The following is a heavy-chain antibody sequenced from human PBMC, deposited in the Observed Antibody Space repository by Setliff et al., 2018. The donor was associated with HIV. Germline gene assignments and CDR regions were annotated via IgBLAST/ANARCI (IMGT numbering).Heavy chain of an antibody. D-gene: IGHD2-15*01. Sequence: GGSLRLSCASSGFTFSSYAMTWVRQAPGKGLECVAVISGSGGDTYYADSVKGRFVISREKSKSTLYLQMNSLKTEDTGVYYCSRDLGGGSRTRGFYYYAMDVWGQGTTVTVSS. CDR3: SRDLGGGSRTRGFYYYAMDV. CDR1: GFTFSSYA. J-gene: IGHJ6*02. V-gene: IGHV3-23*01. CDR2: ISGSGGDT.